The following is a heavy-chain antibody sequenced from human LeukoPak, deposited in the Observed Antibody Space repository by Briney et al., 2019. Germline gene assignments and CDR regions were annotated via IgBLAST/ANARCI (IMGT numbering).Heavy chain of an antibody. CDR3: ARQLTNRDGGNSGSFDY. CDR2: ISGSGGST. CDR1: GFTFSSYA. Sequence: GGSLRLSCAASGFTFSSYAMSWVRQAPGKGLEWVSAISGSGGSTYYADSVKGRFTISRDNAKNSLYLQMNSLRAEDTAVYHCARQLTNRDGGNSGSFDYWGQGTLVTVSS. J-gene: IGHJ4*02. V-gene: IGHV3-23*01. D-gene: IGHD4-23*01.